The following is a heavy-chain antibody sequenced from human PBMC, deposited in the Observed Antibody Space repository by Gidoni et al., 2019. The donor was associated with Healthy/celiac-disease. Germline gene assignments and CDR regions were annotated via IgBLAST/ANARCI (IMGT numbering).Heavy chain of an antibody. J-gene: IGHJ3*02. CDR1: GGSISSYY. CDR3: ARVAPAANDAFDI. V-gene: IGHV4-59*01. CDR2: IYYSGST. Sequence: QVQLQESGPGLVKPSETLSLTCTVSGGSISSYYWSWIRQPPGKGLEWIGYIYYSGSTNYNPSLKSRVTISVDTSKNQFSLKLSSVTAADTAVYYCARVAPAANDAFDIWGQGTMVTVSS. D-gene: IGHD2-2*01.